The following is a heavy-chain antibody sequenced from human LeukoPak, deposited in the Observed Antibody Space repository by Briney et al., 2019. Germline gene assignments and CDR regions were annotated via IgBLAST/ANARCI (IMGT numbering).Heavy chain of an antibody. Sequence: ASVKVSCKASGGTFSSYAISWVRQAPGQGLEWMGGITPIFGTANYAQKFQGRVTITTDESTSTAYMELSSLRSEDTAVYHCARTSFIAGQFDYYYYYMDVWGKGTPVTVSS. CDR3: ARTSFIAGQFDYYYYYMDV. CDR1: GGTFSSYA. J-gene: IGHJ6*03. CDR2: ITPIFGTA. V-gene: IGHV1-69*05. D-gene: IGHD6-13*01.